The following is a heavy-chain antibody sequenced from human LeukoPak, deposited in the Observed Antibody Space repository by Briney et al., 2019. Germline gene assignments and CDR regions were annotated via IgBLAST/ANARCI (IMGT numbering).Heavy chain of an antibody. CDR2: ISGSGGST. CDR1: GFTFSSYA. V-gene: IGHV3-23*01. D-gene: IGHD3-10*01. CDR3: AKPRRGYYGSGSYYDY. J-gene: IGHJ4*02. Sequence: GGSLRLSCATSGFTFSSYAMSWVRQAPGKGLEWVSAISGSGGSTYYADSVKGRFTISRDNSKNTLYLQMNSLRAEDTAVYYCAKPRRGYYGSGSYYDYWGQGTLVTVSS.